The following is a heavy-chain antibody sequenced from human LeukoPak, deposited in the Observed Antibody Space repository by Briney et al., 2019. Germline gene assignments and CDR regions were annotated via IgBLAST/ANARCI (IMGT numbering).Heavy chain of an antibody. CDR2: INPNSGGT. V-gene: IGHV1-2*02. CDR3: ARGYYGSGSYSGFVY. CDR1: GYTFTGYY. J-gene: IGHJ4*02. D-gene: IGHD3-10*01. Sequence: ASVKVSCKASGYTFTGYYMHWVRQAPGQGLEWMGWINPNSGGTNYAQKFQGSVTMTRDTSISTAYMELSRLRSDDTAVYYCARGYYGSGSYSGFVYWGQGTLVTVSS.